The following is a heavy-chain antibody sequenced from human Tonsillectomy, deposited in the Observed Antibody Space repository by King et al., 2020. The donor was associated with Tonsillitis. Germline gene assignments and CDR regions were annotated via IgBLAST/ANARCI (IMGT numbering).Heavy chain of an antibody. CDR1: GFTFNSYA. Sequence: QLVQSGGGVVQPGGSLRLSCAASGFTFNSYAMHWVRQAPGRGLQWVAVISFDGSEEYYTASVRGRFSISRDTSNNMLSLQMHSLRPEDTALYFCARTPVTLNRYYYGLDVWGQGTTVIVS. J-gene: IGHJ6*02. CDR3: ARTPVTLNRYYYGLDV. V-gene: IGHV3-30*04. D-gene: IGHD4-11*01. CDR2: ISFDGSEE.